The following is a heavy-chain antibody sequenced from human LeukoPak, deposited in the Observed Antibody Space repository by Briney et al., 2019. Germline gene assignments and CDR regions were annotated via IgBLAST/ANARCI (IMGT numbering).Heavy chain of an antibody. D-gene: IGHD3-22*01. CDR3: ARDWALDSGYYDSSGTVVYSY. J-gene: IGHJ4*02. CDR1: GYTLTSYY. V-gene: IGHV1-46*01. CDR2: INPSGGST. Sequence: ASVKVSCKASGYTLTSYYMHWVRQDPGQGLEWMGIINPSGGSTSYAQTFQGRVTMTRDTSTSTVYMELSSLRSEDTAVYYCARDWALDSGYYDSSGTVVYSYWGQGTQVTVSS.